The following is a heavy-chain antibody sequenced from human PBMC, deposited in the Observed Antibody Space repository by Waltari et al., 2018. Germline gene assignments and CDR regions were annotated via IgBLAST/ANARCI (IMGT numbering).Heavy chain of an antibody. D-gene: IGHD6-13*01. J-gene: IGHJ4*02. CDR1: GCSFSSLW. CDR2: IKTDGSET. CDR3: AIGGVETSWYWRY. V-gene: IGHV3-7*01. Sequence: EVQVVESGGGLVQPWGSLRLSWAASGCSFSSLWMTWVRQAPGKGLEWVANIKTDGSETYYVDSVKGRFTISRDNTKNSLYLQMSSLRAEDTAVYYCAIGGVETSWYWRYWGQGTLVTVSS.